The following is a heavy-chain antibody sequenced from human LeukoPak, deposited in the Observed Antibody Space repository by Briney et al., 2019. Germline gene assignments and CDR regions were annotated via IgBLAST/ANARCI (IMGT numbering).Heavy chain of an antibody. CDR1: GFTFSSYG. Sequence: GGTLRLSCAASGFTFSSYGMSWVRQAPGKGLEWVSAISGSGGSTYYADSVKGRFTISRDNAKNSLYLQMNSLRAEDTAVYYCARDETPYYWGQGTLVTVSS. V-gene: IGHV3-23*01. J-gene: IGHJ4*02. CDR2: ISGSGGST. CDR3: ARDETPYY.